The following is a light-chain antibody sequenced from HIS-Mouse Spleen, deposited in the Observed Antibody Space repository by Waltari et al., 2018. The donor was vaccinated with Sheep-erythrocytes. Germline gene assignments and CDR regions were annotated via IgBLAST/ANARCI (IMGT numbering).Light chain of an antibody. J-gene: IGLJ2*01. CDR3: QAWDSSTAV. V-gene: IGLV3-1*01. Sequence: SYELTQPPSVSVSPGQTASITCPGDELGAKYDYWYQQKPGQSPVRVIYQDSKRPSGIPERFSGSNSGNTATLTISGTQAMDEADYYCQAWDSSTAVFGGGTKLTVL. CDR1: ELGAKY. CDR2: QDS.